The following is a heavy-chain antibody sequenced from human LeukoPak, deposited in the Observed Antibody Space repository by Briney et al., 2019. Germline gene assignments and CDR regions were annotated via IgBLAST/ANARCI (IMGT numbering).Heavy chain of an antibody. J-gene: IGHJ3*02. CDR1: GYTFTGYY. CDR3: AREKHKDANQNAFDI. D-gene: IGHD1-14*01. Sequence: ASVKVSCKASGYTFTGYYMHWVRQAPGQGLEWMGWINPNSGGTNYAQKFQGRVTMTRDTSISTAYMELSRLRSDDTAVYYCAREKHKDANQNAFDIWGQGTMVTVSS. V-gene: IGHV1-2*02. CDR2: INPNSGGT.